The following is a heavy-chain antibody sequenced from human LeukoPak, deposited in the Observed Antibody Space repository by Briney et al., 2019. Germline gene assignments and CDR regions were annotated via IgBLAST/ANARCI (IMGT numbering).Heavy chain of an antibody. CDR1: GFTFSSYS. D-gene: IGHD3-3*01. CDR2: ISSSSSYI. J-gene: IGHJ6*02. Sequence: GGSLRLSCAASGFTFSSYSMNWVPQAPGKGLEWVSSISSSSSYIYYADSVKGRFTISRDNAKSSLYLQMNSLRAEDTAVYYCARGKGRITIFGVVRGDYYYGMDVWGQGTTVTVSS. V-gene: IGHV3-21*01. CDR3: ARGKGRITIFGVVRGDYYYGMDV.